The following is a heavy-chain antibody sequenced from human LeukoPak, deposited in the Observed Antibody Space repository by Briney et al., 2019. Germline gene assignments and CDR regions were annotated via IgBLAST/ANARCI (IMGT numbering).Heavy chain of an antibody. Sequence: PGGSLRLSCAASGFTFDDYGMSWVRQAPGKGLEWVSGMTWNGGSTGYADSVKGRFTISRDNAKDSLYLQMNSLRAEDTAVYYCARGADIVAADYWGQGTLVTVSS. CDR2: MTWNGGST. J-gene: IGHJ4*02. D-gene: IGHD5-12*01. CDR1: GFTFDDYG. CDR3: ARGADIVAADY. V-gene: IGHV3-20*04.